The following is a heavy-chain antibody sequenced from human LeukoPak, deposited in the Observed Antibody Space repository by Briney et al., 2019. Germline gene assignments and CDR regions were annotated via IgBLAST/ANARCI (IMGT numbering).Heavy chain of an antibody. V-gene: IGHV1-46*01. Sequence: ASVKVSCKASGYTFTSYYMHWVRQAPGQGLEWMGIINPSGGSTSYAQKFQGRVTMTRDMSTSTVYMELSSLRSEDTAVYYCARDFWSGYYSGYFGYWGQGTLVTVSS. CDR1: GYTFTSYY. CDR2: INPSGGST. J-gene: IGHJ4*02. CDR3: ARDFWSGYYSGYFGY. D-gene: IGHD3-3*01.